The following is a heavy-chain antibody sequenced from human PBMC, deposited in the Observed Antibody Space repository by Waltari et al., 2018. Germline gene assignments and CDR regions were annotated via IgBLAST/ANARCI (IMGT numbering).Heavy chain of an antibody. J-gene: IGHJ4*02. V-gene: IGHV3-23*03. Sequence: EVQLLESGGGLVQPGGSLRLSCAASGFTFSSYAMSWVRQAPGKGLEWVSVIYSGGSTYYADSVKGRFTISRDNSKNTLYLQMNSLRAEDTAVYYCANSPVLETGIFDYWGQGTLVTVSS. CDR2: IYSGGST. D-gene: IGHD2-21*02. CDR3: ANSPVLETGIFDY. CDR1: GFTFSSYA.